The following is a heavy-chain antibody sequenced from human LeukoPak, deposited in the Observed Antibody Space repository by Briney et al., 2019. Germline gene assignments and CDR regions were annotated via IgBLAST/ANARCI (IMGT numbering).Heavy chain of an antibody. V-gene: IGHV1-18*01. CDR2: INTYNGNT. CDR3: ARHSKHAHFDY. J-gene: IGHJ4*02. CDR1: GYTFASYA. D-gene: IGHD2/OR15-2a*01. Sequence: ASVKVSCKASGYTFASYAFSWVRQAPGQGLEWMGWINTYNGNTDYPRNLQGRVTMATKTSTNTAYMELRSLRSDDTAEYVCARHSKHAHFDYWGQGTLVTVSS.